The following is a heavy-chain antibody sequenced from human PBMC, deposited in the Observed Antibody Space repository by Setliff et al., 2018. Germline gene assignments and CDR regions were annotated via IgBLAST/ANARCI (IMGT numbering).Heavy chain of an antibody. Sequence: SETLSLTCTVSGGSVRSHYWSWIRHSPGKGLEWIGFIFYSGDAKSNPSLKSRVTMSVDTSKNQFSLQLSSVTAADTAVYYCARTEGSGYYFGQFDYWGQGTLVTVSS. CDR3: ARTEGSGYYFGQFDY. V-gene: IGHV4-59*02. CDR1: GGSVRSHY. CDR2: IFYSGDA. D-gene: IGHD3-22*01. J-gene: IGHJ4*02.